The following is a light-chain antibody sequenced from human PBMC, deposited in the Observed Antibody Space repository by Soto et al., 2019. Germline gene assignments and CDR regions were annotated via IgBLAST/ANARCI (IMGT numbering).Light chain of an antibody. V-gene: IGKV3-11*01. J-gene: IGKJ4*01. Sequence: EIVLTQSPTTLSLSPGERATLSCRASQSISNYLGWYQQKPGQAPRLLIYDVSKRATGIPARFSGSGSGTDFTLTISSLEPEDFAVYYCQKIVNGPTFGGGTKVEAK. CDR1: QSISNY. CDR3: QKIVNGPT. CDR2: DVS.